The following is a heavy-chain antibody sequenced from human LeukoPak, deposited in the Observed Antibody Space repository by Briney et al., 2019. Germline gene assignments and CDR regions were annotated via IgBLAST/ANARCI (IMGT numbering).Heavy chain of an antibody. J-gene: IGHJ4*02. CDR3: ARDSILTGYLNFFDY. D-gene: IGHD3-9*01. V-gene: IGHV3-48*03. CDR1: GFTFSSYE. Sequence: GGSLRLSCAASGFTFSSYEMNWVRQAPGKGLEWVSYISSSGSTIYYADSVKGRFTISRDNAKNSLYLQMNSLRAEDTAVYYCARDSILTGYLNFFDYWGQGTLVTVSS. CDR2: ISSSGSTI.